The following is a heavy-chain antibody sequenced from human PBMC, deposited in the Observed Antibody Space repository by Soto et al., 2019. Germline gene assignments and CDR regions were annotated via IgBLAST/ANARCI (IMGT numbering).Heavy chain of an antibody. CDR3: TTSMSGLVTGH. Sequence: EVQLVESGGGLVKPGGSLRLSCAASGFTFSNAWMNWVRQAPGKGLEWVGRIRSNADGGTADYAAPVKGRFTFSRDYSQNTLFLQMNSLKTEDTVVYFCTTSMSGLVTGHWGQGTLVTVSS. CDR2: IRSNADGGTA. CDR1: GFTFSNAW. D-gene: IGHD3-3*01. J-gene: IGHJ4*02. V-gene: IGHV3-15*07.